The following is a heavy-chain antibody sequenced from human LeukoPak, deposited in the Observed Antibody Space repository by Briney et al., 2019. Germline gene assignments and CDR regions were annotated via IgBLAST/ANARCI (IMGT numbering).Heavy chain of an antibody. CDR1: GFTFNNYS. CDR3: AKGIEYNNSWTFDY. J-gene: IGHJ4*02. CDR2: ISNTGKST. Sequence: GGSLRLSCAASGFTFNNYSMNWVRQAPGKGLEWVSAISNTGKSTYYADSVKGRFTISRDNYKNTVFLQINRLRAEDTAVYYCAKGIEYNNSWTFDYWGQGTLVTVSS. V-gene: IGHV3-23*01. D-gene: IGHD2/OR15-2a*01.